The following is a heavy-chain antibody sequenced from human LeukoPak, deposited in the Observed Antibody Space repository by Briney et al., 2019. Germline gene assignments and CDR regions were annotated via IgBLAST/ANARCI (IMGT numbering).Heavy chain of an antibody. CDR3: ARDHEEWELRVFDY. CDR2: ISSSSSTI. J-gene: IGHJ4*02. Sequence: GGSLRLSCAASGFTFSSYSMNWVRQAPGKGLEWVSYISSSSSTIYYADSVKGRFTISRDNAKSSLYLQMNSLRAEDTAVYYCARDHEEWELRVFDYWGQGTLVTVSS. V-gene: IGHV3-48*01. CDR1: GFTFSSYS. D-gene: IGHD1-26*01.